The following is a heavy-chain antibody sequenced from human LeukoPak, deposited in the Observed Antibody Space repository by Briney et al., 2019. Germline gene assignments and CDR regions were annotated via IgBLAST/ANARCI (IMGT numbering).Heavy chain of an antibody. J-gene: IGHJ3*02. CDR3: ARNHMTTDTFDI. CDR2: IYYSGST. V-gene: IGHV4-59*01. Sequence: PSETLSLTCTVSGGSISTYYWSCIRQPPGKGLEWIGYIYYSGSTNYNPSLKSRVTISVDTSKNQFSLKLSSVTAADTAVYYCARNHMTTDTFDIWGQGTMVTVSS. D-gene: IGHD1-1*01. CDR1: GGSISTYY.